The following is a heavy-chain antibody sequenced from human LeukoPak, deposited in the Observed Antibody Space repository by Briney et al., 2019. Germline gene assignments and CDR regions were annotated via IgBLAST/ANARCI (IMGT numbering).Heavy chain of an antibody. CDR2: IIPIFGTA. V-gene: IGHV1-69*01. CDR1: GGTFSSYA. CDR3: ARGYCSSTSCYRLSWFDP. D-gene: IGHD2-2*02. J-gene: IGHJ5*02. Sequence: GSSVKVSCKASGGTFSSYAISWVRQAPGQGLEWMGGIIPIFGTANYAQKFQGRVTITADESTSTAYMELSSLRSEDTAVYYCARGYCSSTSCYRLSWFDPRGQGTLVTVSS.